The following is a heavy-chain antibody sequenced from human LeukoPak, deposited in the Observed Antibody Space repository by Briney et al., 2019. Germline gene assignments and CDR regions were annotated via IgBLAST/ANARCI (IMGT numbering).Heavy chain of an antibody. Sequence: GGSLRLSCAASGFTFSSYSMNWVRQAPGKGLEWVSSISSSSSYIYYADSVKGRFTISRDNAKNSLYLQMNSLRAEDTAVYYCARYIGAPLGYYYYGMDVWGQGTTVTVSS. V-gene: IGHV3-21*01. CDR2: ISSSSSYI. J-gene: IGHJ6*02. CDR1: GFTFSSYS. CDR3: ARYIGAPLGYYYYGMDV. D-gene: IGHD1-26*01.